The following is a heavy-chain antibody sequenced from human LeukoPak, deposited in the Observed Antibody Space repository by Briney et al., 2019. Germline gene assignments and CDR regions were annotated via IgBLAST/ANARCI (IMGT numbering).Heavy chain of an antibody. D-gene: IGHD6-13*01. CDR2: MNPNSGNT. V-gene: IGHV1-8*01. J-gene: IGHJ6*02. Sequence: ASVKVSCKASGHTFTSYDINWVRQATGQGLEWMGWMNPNSGNTGYAQKFQGRVTMTRNTSISTAYMELSSLRSEDTAVYYCASSSWYTPTHSSRFFYYYYYGMDVWGQGTTVTVSS. CDR3: ASSSWYTPTHSSRFFYYYYYGMDV. CDR1: GHTFTSYD.